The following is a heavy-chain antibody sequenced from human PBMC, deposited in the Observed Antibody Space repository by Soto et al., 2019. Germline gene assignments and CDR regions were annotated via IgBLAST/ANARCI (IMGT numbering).Heavy chain of an antibody. CDR1: GXTFSSYC. V-gene: IGHV3-33*01. Sequence: GSLRLSCAASGXTFSSYCMHWVRQAPGKGLEWVAVIWYDGSNKYYADSVKGRFTISRDNSKNTLYLQMNSLRADDTAVYYCARDEYYDILTGYYTWAFDIWGQGTMVTVSS. D-gene: IGHD3-9*01. CDR2: IWYDGSNK. CDR3: ARDEYYDILTGYYTWAFDI. J-gene: IGHJ3*02.